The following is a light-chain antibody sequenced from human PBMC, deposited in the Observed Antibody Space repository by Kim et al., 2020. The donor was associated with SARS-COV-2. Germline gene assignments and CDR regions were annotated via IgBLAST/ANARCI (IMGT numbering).Light chain of an antibody. CDR3: LQTYSAPLT. V-gene: IGKV1-39*01. CDR1: HSISTS. CDR2: SAS. J-gene: IGKJ4*01. Sequence: ASVGDRVTITCRASHSISTSLNWYQQKPGKAPRLLIYSASSLQCGVPSRFSGSGSGTDFALTISSLQPEDFATYYCLQTYSAPLTFGGGTKVDIK.